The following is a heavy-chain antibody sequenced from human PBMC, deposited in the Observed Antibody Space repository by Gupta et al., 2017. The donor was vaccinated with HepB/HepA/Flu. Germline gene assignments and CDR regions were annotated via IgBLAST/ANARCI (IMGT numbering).Heavy chain of an antibody. CDR3: ANEIRPNDY. Sequence: EVQLLESGGGLVQPGGSLRLSCAASGFTFSSHPMSWVRQAPGKGLEWVSSITISGHTTYYADSVKGRFTIYRDNSKNTVFLQMNSLRVEDTAVYFCANEIRPNDYWGQGTLVTVSS. V-gene: IGHV3-23*01. CDR2: ITISGHTT. CDR1: GFTFSSHP. J-gene: IGHJ4*02.